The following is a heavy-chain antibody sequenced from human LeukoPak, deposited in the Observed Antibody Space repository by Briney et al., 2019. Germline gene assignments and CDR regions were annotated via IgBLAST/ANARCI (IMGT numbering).Heavy chain of an antibody. J-gene: IGHJ4*02. V-gene: IGHV4-61*02. Sequence: SETLSLTCTVSGGSISSASYYWSWVRQPAGKGLEWIGRIYTSGSTNYNPSLKSRLTMSLDTSKNQFSLKLSSVTAADTAVYYCASGDYYDSSGYPFDYWGQGTLVTVSS. CDR1: GGSISSASYY. D-gene: IGHD3-22*01. CDR2: IYTSGST. CDR3: ASGDYYDSSGYPFDY.